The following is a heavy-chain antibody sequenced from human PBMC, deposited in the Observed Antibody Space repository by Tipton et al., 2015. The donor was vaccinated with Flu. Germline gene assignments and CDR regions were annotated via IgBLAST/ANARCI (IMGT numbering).Heavy chain of an antibody. D-gene: IGHD6-13*01. J-gene: IGHJ1*01. Sequence: TLSLTCAVYGGSFSGYYWSWIRQPPGKGLEWIGEINHSGSTNYNPSLKSRVTISVDTSKNQFSLKLSFVTAADTAVYYCARTGYSSSWLYFQHWGQGTLVTVSS. V-gene: IGHV4-34*01. CDR2: INHSGST. CDR3: ARTGYSSSWLYFQH. CDR1: GGSFSGYY.